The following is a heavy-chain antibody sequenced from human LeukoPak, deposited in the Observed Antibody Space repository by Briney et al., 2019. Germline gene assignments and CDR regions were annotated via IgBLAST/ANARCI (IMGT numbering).Heavy chain of an antibody. V-gene: IGHV4-59*01. J-gene: IGHJ4*02. CDR2: IYYSGST. CDR1: GGSISSYY. CDR3: AREELERNFDY. D-gene: IGHD3-10*01. Sequence: SQTLSLTCTVSGGSISSYYWRWLRQPPGKGLEWIGYIYYSGSTNYNPSLKSRVTISVDTSKNQFSLKLSSVTAADTAVYYCAREELERNFDYWGQGTLVTVSS.